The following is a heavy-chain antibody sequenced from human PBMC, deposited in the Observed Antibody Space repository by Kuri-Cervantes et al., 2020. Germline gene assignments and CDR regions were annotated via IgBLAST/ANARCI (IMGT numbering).Heavy chain of an antibody. J-gene: IGHJ3*02. CDR3: ARDGCSSTSCYYFSAFDI. CDR1: GGSISSSSYY. V-gene: IGHV4-39*07. Sequence: GSLRLSCTVSGGSISSSSYYRGWIRQPPGKGLEWIGEINHSGSTNYNPSLKSRVTISEDTSKNQFSLKLSSMTAADTAVYYCARDGCSSTSCYYFSAFDIWGQGTMVTVSS. CDR2: INHSGST. D-gene: IGHD2-2*01.